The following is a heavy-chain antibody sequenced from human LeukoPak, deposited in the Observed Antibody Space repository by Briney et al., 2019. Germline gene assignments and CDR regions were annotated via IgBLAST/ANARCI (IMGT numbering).Heavy chain of an antibody. Sequence: GGSLRLSCAASGFTFSSYGMYWVRQAPGKGLEWVAFIRYDGSNKYYADSVKGRFTISRDNSRNTVYLQMDSLRDEDTAVYYCAKPYGYYYYYVDVWGKGTTVTVSS. V-gene: IGHV3-30*02. D-gene: IGHD3-3*01. CDR2: IRYDGSNK. J-gene: IGHJ6*03. CDR1: GFTFSSYG. CDR3: AKPYGYYYYYVDV.